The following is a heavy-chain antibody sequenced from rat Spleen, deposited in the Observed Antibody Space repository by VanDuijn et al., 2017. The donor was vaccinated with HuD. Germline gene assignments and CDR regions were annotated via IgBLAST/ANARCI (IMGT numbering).Heavy chain of an antibody. CDR1: GFTFDDYH. CDR2: INYDGSST. Sequence: EVQLVESGGGLVQPGRSLKLSCAASGFTFDDYHMAWVRQAPTKGLEWVASINYDGSSTYYRDSVKGRFTLSRENAKSSLYLQMDSLRSEDTATYYCARSEGTHYYLPFADWGQGTLVTVSS. V-gene: IGHV5-20*01. J-gene: IGHJ3*01. D-gene: IGHD1-12*02. CDR3: ARSEGTHYYLPFAD.